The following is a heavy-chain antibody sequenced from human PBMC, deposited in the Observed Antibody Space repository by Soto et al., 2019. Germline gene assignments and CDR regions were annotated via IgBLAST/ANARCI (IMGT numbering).Heavy chain of an antibody. CDR3: AREGREYYGSGSYFV. Sequence: GGSLRLSCAASGFTFSSYWMSWVRQAPGKGLEWVANIKQDGSEKYYVDSVKGRFTISRDNAKNSLYLQMNSLRAEDTAVYYCAREGREYYGSGSYFVWGQGTLVTVSS. CDR2: IKQDGSEK. V-gene: IGHV3-7*01. CDR1: GFTFSSYW. D-gene: IGHD3-10*01. J-gene: IGHJ4*02.